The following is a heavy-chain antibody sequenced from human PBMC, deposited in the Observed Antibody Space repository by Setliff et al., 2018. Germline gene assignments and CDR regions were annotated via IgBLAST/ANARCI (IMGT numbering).Heavy chain of an antibody. Sequence: GGSLRLSCAASGFTFSSLWMSWVRQAPGKGLEWVANINQGGGEQFYVDSVKGRFTISRDNAKNSLYLQMNSLRAEDTAVYYCARDVYDFRTGLADPWGQGTRVTVSS. D-gene: IGHD3-3*01. CDR2: INQGGGEQ. CDR1: GFTFSSLW. J-gene: IGHJ5*02. V-gene: IGHV3-7*01. CDR3: ARDVYDFRTGLADP.